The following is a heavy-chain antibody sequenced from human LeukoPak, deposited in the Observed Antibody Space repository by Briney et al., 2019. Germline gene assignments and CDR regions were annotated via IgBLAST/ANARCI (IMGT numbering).Heavy chain of an antibody. D-gene: IGHD2-15*01. CDR3: AGCSGGSCTGYYFDY. CDR2: ISTYNGNT. Sequence: ASVKVSCKASGYTFISYGISWVRQAPGQGLEWMGWISTYNGNTNYAQKLQGRVTMTTDTSTTIAYMELRSLRPDDTAVYYCAGCSGGSCTGYYFDYWGQGTLVTVSS. CDR1: GYTFISYG. J-gene: IGHJ4*02. V-gene: IGHV1-18*01.